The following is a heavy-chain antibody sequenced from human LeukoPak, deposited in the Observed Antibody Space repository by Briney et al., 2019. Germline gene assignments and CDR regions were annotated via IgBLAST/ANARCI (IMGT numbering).Heavy chain of an antibody. D-gene: IGHD4-23*01. V-gene: IGHV5-51*01. Sequence: GESLQISCKGSGYSFTSYWIGWVRQMPGKGLEWMGIIYPCDSDTRYSPSFQGQVTISADKSISTSYLQWSSLKDSDTAMYYCARRKGDSRYGGTYYFDYWGQGTLVTVSS. J-gene: IGHJ4*02. CDR1: GYSFTSYW. CDR2: IYPCDSDT. CDR3: ARRKGDSRYGGTYYFDY.